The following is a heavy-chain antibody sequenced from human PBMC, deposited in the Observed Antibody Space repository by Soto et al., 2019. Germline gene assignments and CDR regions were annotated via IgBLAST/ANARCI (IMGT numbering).Heavy chain of an antibody. CDR3: AREGNGSGSYYPFDY. Sequence: SETLSLTCAVYGGSFSGYYWSWIRQPPGKGLEWIGEINHSGSTNYNPSLKSRVTISVDTSKNQFSLKLSSVTAADTAVYYCAREGNGSGSYYPFDYWGQGTRVTVSS. CDR2: INHSGST. J-gene: IGHJ4*02. D-gene: IGHD3-10*01. CDR1: GGSFSGYY. V-gene: IGHV4-34*01.